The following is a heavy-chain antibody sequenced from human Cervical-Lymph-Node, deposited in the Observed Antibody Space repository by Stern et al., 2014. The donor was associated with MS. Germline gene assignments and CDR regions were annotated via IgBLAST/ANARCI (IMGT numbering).Heavy chain of an antibody. V-gene: IGHV1-69-2*01. Sequence: EVQLVQSGTEVRKPGTTVKISCKVSGYTFTHYYVHWVKQAPGKGLQWMGLADPNAGQSLHADQLQDRVTITADTYTETYYMELTSLQSEDTAVYYCATKAFQSWGQGTLVTVSS. CDR1: GYTFTHYY. CDR3: ATKAFQS. J-gene: IGHJ5*02. D-gene: IGHD2/OR15-2a*01. CDR2: ADPNAGQS.